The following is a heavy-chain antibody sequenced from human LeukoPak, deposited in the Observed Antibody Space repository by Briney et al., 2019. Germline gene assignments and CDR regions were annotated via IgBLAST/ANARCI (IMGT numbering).Heavy chain of an antibody. CDR2: ISYDGSSK. V-gene: IGHV3-30*03. Sequence: GKSLRLSCAASGFTFSSYGMHWVRQAPGKGLEWVAVISYDGSSKYYTDSVKGRFIISRDNSKNTLYLQMNSLRAEDTAVYYCARGENSKTYPVSGYWGQGTLVTVSS. CDR3: ARGENSKTYPVSGY. CDR1: GFTFSSYG. J-gene: IGHJ4*02. D-gene: IGHD2/OR15-2a*01.